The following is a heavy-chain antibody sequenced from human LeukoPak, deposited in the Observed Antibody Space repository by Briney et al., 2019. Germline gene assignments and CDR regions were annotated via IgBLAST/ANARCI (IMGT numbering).Heavy chain of an antibody. CDR3: ASKRPGDDILTGYGY. CDR1: GGTFSSYA. D-gene: IGHD3-9*01. CDR2: IIPIFGTA. J-gene: IGHJ4*02. V-gene: IGHV1-69*06. Sequence: SVKVSCKASGGTFSSYAISWVRQAPGQGLEWLGGIIPIFGTANYAQKFQGRVTITADKSTSTAYMELSSLRSEDTAVYYCASKRPGDDILTGYGYWGQGTLVTVSS.